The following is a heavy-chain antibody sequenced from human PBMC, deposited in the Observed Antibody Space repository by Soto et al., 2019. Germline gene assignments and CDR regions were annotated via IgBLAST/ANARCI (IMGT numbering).Heavy chain of an antibody. J-gene: IGHJ4*02. CDR1: GVTFSSYA. CDR2: IIPIFGAA. V-gene: IGHV1-69*01. D-gene: IGHD5-12*01. Sequence: QVQLVQSGAEVKKPGSSVKVSCKASGVTFSSYAISWVRQAPGQGLEWMGGIIPIFGAANYAHKFQGRVTITADESTSTAYTEPSSLRSEDTAMYYCERGNSAQYSGYDEWGEGTLVTVSA. CDR3: ERGNSAQYSGYDE.